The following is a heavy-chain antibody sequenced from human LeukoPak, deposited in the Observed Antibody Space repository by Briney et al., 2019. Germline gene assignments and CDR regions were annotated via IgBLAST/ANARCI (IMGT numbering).Heavy chain of an antibody. J-gene: IGHJ4*02. D-gene: IGHD6-13*01. CDR1: GGSISSGSYY. Sequence: SETLSLTCTVSGGSISSGSYYWSWIRQPAGKGLEWIGRIYTSGSTNNNPSLKSRVTISVDTSKNQFSLKLSSVTAADTAVYYCARESMAAAGTSLVYWGQGTLVTVSS. V-gene: IGHV4-61*02. CDR2: IYTSGST. CDR3: ARESMAAAGTSLVY.